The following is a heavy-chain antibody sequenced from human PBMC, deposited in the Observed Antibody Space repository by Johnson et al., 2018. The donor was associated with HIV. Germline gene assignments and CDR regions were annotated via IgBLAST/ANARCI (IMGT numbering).Heavy chain of an antibody. J-gene: IGHJ3*02. CDR3: ARSTGARAAFDI. D-gene: IGHD1-1*01. Sequence: QVQLVESGGGLVKPGGSLRLSCAASGFAFSDYYMAWIRQAPGKGLEWVSFISSGSHTIYYADSVKGRFTISRDNSKNTLYLQMNSLRAEDTAVYYCARSTGARAAFDIWGQGTMVTVSS. CDR1: GFAFSDYY. V-gene: IGHV3-11*04. CDR2: ISSGSHTI.